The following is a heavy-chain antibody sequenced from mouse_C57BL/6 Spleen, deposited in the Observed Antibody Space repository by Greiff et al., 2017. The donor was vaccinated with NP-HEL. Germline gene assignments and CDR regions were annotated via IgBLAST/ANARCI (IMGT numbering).Heavy chain of an antibody. D-gene: IGHD3-2*02. CDR1: GYTFTSYG. V-gene: IGHV1-81*01. J-gene: IGHJ2*01. Sequence: VQLQQSGAELARPGASVKLSCKASGYTFTSYGISWVKQRTGQGLEWIGEIYPRSGNTYYNEKFKGKATLTADKSSSTAYMELRSLTSEDSAVYFCATLDSSGYEGDYWGQGTTLTVSS. CDR3: ATLDSSGYEGDY. CDR2: IYPRSGNT.